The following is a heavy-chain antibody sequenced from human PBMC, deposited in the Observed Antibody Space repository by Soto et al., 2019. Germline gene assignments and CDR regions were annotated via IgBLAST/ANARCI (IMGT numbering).Heavy chain of an antibody. J-gene: IGHJ5*02. D-gene: IGHD2-2*01. CDR2: ISGSGGST. CDR3: AKDGGYCSSTSCMGRFDP. CDR1: GFTFSSYA. V-gene: IGHV3-23*01. Sequence: GSLRLSCAASGFTFSSYAMSWVRQAPGKGLEWVSAISGSGGSTYYADSVKGRFTISRDNSKNTLYLQMNSLRAEDTAVYYCAKDGGYCSSTSCMGRFDPWGQGTLVTVS.